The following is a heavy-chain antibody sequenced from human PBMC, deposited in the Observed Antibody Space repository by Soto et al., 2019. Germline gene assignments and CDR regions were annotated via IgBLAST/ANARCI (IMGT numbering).Heavy chain of an antibody. Sequence: QVQLVQSGAEVKKPGSSVKVSCKASGGTFSSYAISWVRQAPGQGLEWMGGIIPIVGTANYAQKFQGRVTMTPDDPTSAAYQELSSLRSEDTAMYDCATLSDRPSSSYGGNAEYYGSGAMDAWGQETTVTVSS. V-gene: IGHV1-69*01. J-gene: IGHJ6*02. D-gene: IGHD4-17*01. CDR1: GGTFSSYA. CDR3: ATLSDRPSSSYGGNAEYYGSGAMDA. CDR2: IIPIVGTA.